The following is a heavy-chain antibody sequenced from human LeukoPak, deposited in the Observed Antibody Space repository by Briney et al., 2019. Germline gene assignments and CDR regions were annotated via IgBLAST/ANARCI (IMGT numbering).Heavy chain of an antibody. CDR2: IYSGGST. D-gene: IGHD5-24*01. J-gene: IGHJ4*02. CDR1: GFTFSSYA. CDR3: APPASRVVDY. V-gene: IGHV3-66*01. Sequence: GGSLRLSCAASGFTFSSYAMSWVRQAPGKGLEWVSVIYSGGSTYYADSVKGRFTVSRDNSKNTLYLQMNSLRAEDTAVYYCAPPASRVVDYWGQGTLVTVSS.